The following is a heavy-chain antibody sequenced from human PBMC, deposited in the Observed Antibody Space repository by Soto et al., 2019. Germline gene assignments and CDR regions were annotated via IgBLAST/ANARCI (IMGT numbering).Heavy chain of an antibody. D-gene: IGHD6-13*01. CDR3: ARQGAAADHDI. V-gene: IGHV3-53*01. J-gene: IGHJ3*02. CDR1: GFTVSSNY. CDR2: IYSGGST. Sequence: EVQLVESGGGLIQPGGSLRLSCAASGFTVSSNYMSWVRQAPGKGLEWVSVIYSGGSTYYADPVKGRFTISRDNSKNTRYLQMNSLRAEDTAVYYCARQGAAADHDIWGQGTMVTVSS.